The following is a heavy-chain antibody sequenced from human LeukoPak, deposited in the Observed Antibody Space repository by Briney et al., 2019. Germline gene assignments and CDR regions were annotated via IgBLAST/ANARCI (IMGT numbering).Heavy chain of an antibody. CDR3: ARLVELVGATMSYFDY. J-gene: IGHJ4*02. Sequence: GGSLRLSCAASGFTVSSNYMSWVRQAPGKGLEWVSVIYSGGSTYYADSVKGRFTISRDNSKNTLYLQMNSLRAEDTAVYYCARLVELVGATMSYFDYWGQGTLVTVSS. CDR2: IYSGGST. D-gene: IGHD1-26*01. CDR1: GFTVSSNY. V-gene: IGHV3-53*01.